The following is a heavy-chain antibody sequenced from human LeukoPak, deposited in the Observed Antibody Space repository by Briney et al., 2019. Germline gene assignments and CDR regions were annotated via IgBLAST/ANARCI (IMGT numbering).Heavy chain of an antibody. V-gene: IGHV3-23*01. CDR1: GFTFSSYA. Sequence: PGGSLRLSCAASGFTFSSYAMSWVRQAPGKGLEWVSAISGSGGSTYYADSVKGRFTISRGNSKNTLYLQMNSLRAEDTAVYYCAKGGSSSFHYYYYMDVWGKGTTVTVSS. D-gene: IGHD6-6*01. J-gene: IGHJ6*03. CDR2: ISGSGGST. CDR3: AKGGSSSFHYYYYMDV.